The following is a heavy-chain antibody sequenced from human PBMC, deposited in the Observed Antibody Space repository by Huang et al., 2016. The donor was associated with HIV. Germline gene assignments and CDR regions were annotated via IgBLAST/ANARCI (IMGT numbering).Heavy chain of an antibody. V-gene: IGHV3-30*02. J-gene: IGHJ3*02. CDR1: GFTFSSYG. Sequence: QVQLVESGGGVVQPGGSLRLSCAASGFTFSSYGMHWVRQAPGKGLEWVAFIRYDGSNKNYADAGRGRFTISRDNSKSTLYLEMNSLRAEDTAVYYCAKGSMANAFDIWGQGTMVTVSS. CDR2: IRYDGSNK. CDR3: AKGSMANAFDI. D-gene: IGHD3-10*01.